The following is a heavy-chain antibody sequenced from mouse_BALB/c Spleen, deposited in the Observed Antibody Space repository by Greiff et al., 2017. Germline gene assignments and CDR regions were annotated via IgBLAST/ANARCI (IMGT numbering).Heavy chain of an antibody. Sequence: VQLQQPGAELVKPGASVKLSCKASGYTFTSYWMHWVKQRPGQGLEWIGEINPSNGRTNYNEKFKSKATLTVDKSSSTAYMQLSSLTSEDSAVYYCARSGNYRYYFDDWGQGTTLTVAS. J-gene: IGHJ2*01. CDR2: INPSNGRT. D-gene: IGHD2-14*01. CDR3: ARSGNYRYYFDD. CDR1: GYTFTSYW. V-gene: IGHV1S81*02.